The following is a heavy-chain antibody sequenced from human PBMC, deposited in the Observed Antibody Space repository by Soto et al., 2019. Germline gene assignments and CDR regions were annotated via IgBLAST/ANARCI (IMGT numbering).Heavy chain of an antibody. CDR2: ISSSGGST. D-gene: IGHD3-22*01. J-gene: IGHJ4*02. CDR3: AKYQPMTQPRPYFDY. CDR1: GFTFSSYA. V-gene: IGHV3-23*01. Sequence: EVQLLESGGALIQPGGSLRLSCAASGFTFSSYAMSWVRQAPGKGLGWVSAISSSGGSTFYADSVKGRFTISRDNSRNTPYLQMNSLRAEDTAIYYCAKYQPMTQPRPYFDYWGQGTLVTVSS.